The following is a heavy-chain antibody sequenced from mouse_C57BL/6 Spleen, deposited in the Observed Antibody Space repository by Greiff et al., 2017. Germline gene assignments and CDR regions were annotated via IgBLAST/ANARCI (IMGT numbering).Heavy chain of an antibody. Sequence: EVKVEESGGGLVQPGGSMKLSCVASGFTFSNYWKNWVRQSPEKGLEWVAQIRLKSDNYATHYAESVKGRFTISRDDSKSSVYLQMNNLRAEDTGIYYCTGGRWYFDVWGTGTTVTVSS. D-gene: IGHD1-1*01. V-gene: IGHV6-3*01. CDR1: GFTFSNYW. J-gene: IGHJ1*03. CDR3: TGGRWYFDV. CDR2: IRLKSDNYAT.